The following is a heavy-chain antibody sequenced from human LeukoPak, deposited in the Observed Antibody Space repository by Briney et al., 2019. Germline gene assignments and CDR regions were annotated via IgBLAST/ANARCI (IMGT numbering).Heavy chain of an antibody. D-gene: IGHD3-3*01. V-gene: IGHV4-59*01. CDR2: IYYSGST. CDR3: ARGESTTIFGVVIPSFDC. CDR1: GGSNSSYY. Sequence: SETLSLTCTVSGGSNSSYYWSWIRQPPGKGLEWIGYIYYSGSTNYNTSLKSRVTISVDTSKNQFSLKLSSVTAADTAVYYCARGESTTIFGVVIPSFDCWGQGTLVTVSS. J-gene: IGHJ4*02.